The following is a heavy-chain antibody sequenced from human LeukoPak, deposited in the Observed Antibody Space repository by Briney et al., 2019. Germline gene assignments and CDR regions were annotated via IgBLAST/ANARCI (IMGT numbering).Heavy chain of an antibody. CDR2: ISYDGSEK. J-gene: IGHJ4*02. D-gene: IGHD6-6*01. Sequence: PGGSLRLSCAASGFTFSSSGMHWVRQIPGKGLEWVAFISYDGSEKYYADSMKGRFTLSRDNAKNTLYLEGVSLRAEDTAIYYCARDSPKVYQHYFDFWGQGTLVTVSS. CDR3: ARDSPKVYQHYFDF. CDR1: GFTFSSSG. V-gene: IGHV3-33*05.